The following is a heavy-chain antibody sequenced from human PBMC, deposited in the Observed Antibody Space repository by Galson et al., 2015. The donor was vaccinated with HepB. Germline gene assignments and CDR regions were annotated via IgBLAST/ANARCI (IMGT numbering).Heavy chain of an antibody. D-gene: IGHD3-3*01. CDR2: INTDTENP. J-gene: IGHJ6*02. Sequence: SVKVSCKASGYTFTAYGIHWVRQAPGQGLEWMGWINTDTENPTYVQGFTGRFVFSLDTSVSTAYLQISSLKAEDTAVYFCARVNENWRSDFWGGSWHYYYGLDVWGQGTTVTVSS. V-gene: IGHV7-4-1*02. CDR3: ARVNENWRSDFWGGSWHYYYGLDV. CDR1: GYTFTAYG.